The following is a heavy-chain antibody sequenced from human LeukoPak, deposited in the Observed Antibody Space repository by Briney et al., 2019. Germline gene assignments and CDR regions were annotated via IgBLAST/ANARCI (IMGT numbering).Heavy chain of an antibody. D-gene: IGHD2-21*02. Sequence: GGSLRLSCAAFGLIFSREWMHWVRQAPGRGLVWVSRVNTDGSSTVYADSVKGRFTISRDDAKNTVYLQMNSLRAEDTAVYYCATVFDFWGQGTLVTVSS. CDR2: VNTDGSST. J-gene: IGHJ5*01. V-gene: IGHV3-74*03. CDR1: GLIFSREW. CDR3: ATVFDF.